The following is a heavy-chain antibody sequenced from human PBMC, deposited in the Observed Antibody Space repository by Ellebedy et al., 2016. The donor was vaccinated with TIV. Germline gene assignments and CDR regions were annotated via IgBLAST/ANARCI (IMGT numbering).Heavy chain of an antibody. Sequence: AASVKVSCKASGYTFTSCGINWVRQAPGQGLEWMGGIIPVFGTANYAQRFQGRVTITADESTSTAYMELSSLKSEDTAVYYCARPRIAPAGMTFDYWGQGTLVTVSS. J-gene: IGHJ4*02. CDR2: IIPVFGTA. CDR1: GYTFTSCG. V-gene: IGHV1-69*13. D-gene: IGHD6-13*01. CDR3: ARPRIAPAGMTFDY.